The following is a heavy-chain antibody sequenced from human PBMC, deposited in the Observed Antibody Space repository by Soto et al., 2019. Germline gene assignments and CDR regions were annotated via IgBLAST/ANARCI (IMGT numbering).Heavy chain of an antibody. D-gene: IGHD3-16*02. CDR2: IYYSGST. V-gene: IGHV4-59*08. J-gene: IGHJ4*02. CDR3: ARHEADQSYYFDY. CDR1: GGSISSYY. Sequence: SETLSLTCAVYGGSISSYYWSWIRQPPGKGLEWIGYIYYSGSTSYNPSLKSRVTLSVDTSKNQFSLNLNSVTAADTAVYYCARHEADQSYYFDYWGQGTLVTVSS.